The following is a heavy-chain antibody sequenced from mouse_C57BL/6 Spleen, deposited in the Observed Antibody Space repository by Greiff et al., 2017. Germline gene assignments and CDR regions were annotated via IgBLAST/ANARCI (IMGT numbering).Heavy chain of an antibody. V-gene: IGHV5-4*01. Sequence: EVKLVESGGGLVKPGGSLKLSCAASGFTFSSYAMSWVRQTPEKRLEWVATISDGGSYTYYPENVKGRFTISRDNAKNNLYLQMSHLKSEDTAMYYCARDRGYFDYWGQGTTLTVSS. CDR3: ARDRGYFDY. CDR1: GFTFSSYA. CDR2: ISDGGSYT. J-gene: IGHJ2*01.